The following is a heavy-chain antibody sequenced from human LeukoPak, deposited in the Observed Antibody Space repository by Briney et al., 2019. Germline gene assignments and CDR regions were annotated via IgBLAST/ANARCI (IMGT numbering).Heavy chain of an antibody. CDR2: IWNDGSKT. CDR1: GFTFSNYR. CDR3: ARDINRGNLDY. Sequence: PGGSLRLSCAASGFTFSNYRMNWVRQAPGRGLEWVANIWNDGSKTFYGDSVKGRFTISRDDSKNTLYLQMNSLRAEDTAVYYCARDINRGNLDYWGQGTLVTVSS. J-gene: IGHJ4*02. V-gene: IGHV3-33*08. D-gene: IGHD2/OR15-2a*01.